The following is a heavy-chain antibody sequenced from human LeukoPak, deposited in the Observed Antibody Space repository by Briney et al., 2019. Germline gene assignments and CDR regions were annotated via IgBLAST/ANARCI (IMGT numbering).Heavy chain of an antibody. J-gene: IGHJ4*02. Sequence: VGQARINKQKWVSVISGSGGTTYYADSVKGRFTISRDNSKNTLYLQMNNLRAEDTAVYYCAKDKKGGGPGDQSDYWGQGTLVTVSS. CDR3: AKDKKGGGPGDQSDY. CDR2: ISGSGGTT. V-gene: IGHV3-23*01. D-gene: IGHD7-27*01.